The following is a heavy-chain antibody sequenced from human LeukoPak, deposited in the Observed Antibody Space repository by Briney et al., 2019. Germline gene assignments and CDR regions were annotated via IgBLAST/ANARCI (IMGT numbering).Heavy chain of an antibody. Sequence: GGSLRLSCAASGFTFSSYAMSWVRQAPGKGLEWVSAISGSGGSTYYADSVKGRFTISRDNSKNTLYLQMNSLRVEDTAVYYCVRDRANFCSGGSCYSVRFDYWGQGTLVTVSS. V-gene: IGHV3-23*01. J-gene: IGHJ4*02. CDR1: GFTFSSYA. D-gene: IGHD2-15*01. CDR2: ISGSGGST. CDR3: VRDRANFCSGGSCYSVRFDY.